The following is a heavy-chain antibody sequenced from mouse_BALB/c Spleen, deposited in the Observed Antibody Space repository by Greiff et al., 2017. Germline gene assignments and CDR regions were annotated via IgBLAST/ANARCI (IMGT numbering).Heavy chain of an antibody. CDR2: INPYYGST. Sequence: VHVKQTGPELVKPGASVKISCKASGYSFTDYIMLWVKQSHGKSLEWIGNINPYYGSTSYNLKFKGKATLTVDKSSSTAYMQLNSLTSEDSAVYYCARYDYDDYAMDYWGQGTSVTVSS. CDR1: GYSFTDYI. CDR3: ARYDYDDYAMDY. D-gene: IGHD2-4*01. J-gene: IGHJ4*01. V-gene: IGHV1-39*01.